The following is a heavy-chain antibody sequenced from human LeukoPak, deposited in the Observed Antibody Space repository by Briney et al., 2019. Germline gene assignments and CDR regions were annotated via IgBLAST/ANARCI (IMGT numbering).Heavy chain of an antibody. CDR2: IWYDGSNK. V-gene: IGHV3-33*01. CDR3: ARGRYYLDS. D-gene: IGHD4-17*01. J-gene: IGHJ4*02. CDR1: GFTFSSYG. Sequence: GGSLRLSCAASGFTFSSYGMHWVRQAPGKGLEWVAVIWYDGSNKYYADSVKGRFTISRNNAKNKLYLQMNSLRAEDTAVYYCARGRYYLDSWGQGTLVTVSS.